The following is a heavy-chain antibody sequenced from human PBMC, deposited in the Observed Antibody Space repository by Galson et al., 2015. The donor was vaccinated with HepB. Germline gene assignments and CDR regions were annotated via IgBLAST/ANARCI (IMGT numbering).Heavy chain of an antibody. CDR1: GFRFGNYW. Sequence: SLRLSCAASGFRFGNYWMRWVRQVPGKGLEWISRINTFGNEIKYADSVRGRFATSRDNAKNILYLQMYSLGAEDTGLYYCARRGGSTWFPGSGYFDLWGRGSLVTVSS. J-gene: IGHJ2*01. CDR2: INTFGNEI. D-gene: IGHD2-2*01. V-gene: IGHV3-74*03. CDR3: ARRGGSTWFPGSGYFDL.